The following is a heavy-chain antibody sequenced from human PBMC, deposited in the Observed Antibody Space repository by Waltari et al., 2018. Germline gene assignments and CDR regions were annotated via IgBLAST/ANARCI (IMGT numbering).Heavy chain of an antibody. V-gene: IGHV3-23*01. D-gene: IGHD2-15*01. CDR1: GFTFSSYA. CDR2: ISGSGGST. J-gene: IGHJ4*02. CDR3: AKLNVVVVAATKNLPYFDY. Sequence: EVQLLESGGGLVQPGGSLRLSCAASGFTFSSYAMSWVRQAPGQGLEWVSAISGSGGSTYYADSVKGRFTISRDNSKNTLYLQMNSLRAEDTAVYYCAKLNVVVVAATKNLPYFDYWGQGTLVTVSS.